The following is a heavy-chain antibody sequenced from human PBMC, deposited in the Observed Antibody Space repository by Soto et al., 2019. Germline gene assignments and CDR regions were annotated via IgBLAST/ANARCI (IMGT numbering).Heavy chain of an antibody. CDR1: GGSISNYY. CDR2: IYYSGST. CDR3: ARQVPKTLYYYYYAMDV. V-gene: IGHV4-59*08. Sequence: QVLLQESGPGLVKPSETLSLTCTVSGGSISNYYWSWIRQPPGKGLEWIGYIYYSGSTHYNPSLKSRVTISVDTSKNQFSPRLNSVTAADTAVYYCARQVPKTLYYYYYAMDVWGQGTTVTVSS. J-gene: IGHJ6*02.